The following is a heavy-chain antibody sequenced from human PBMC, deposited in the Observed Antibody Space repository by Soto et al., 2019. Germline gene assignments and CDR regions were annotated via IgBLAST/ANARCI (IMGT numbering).Heavy chain of an antibody. D-gene: IGHD6-19*01. V-gene: IGHV1-46*01. CDR3: ARGTWDSSGWYTFPFDY. J-gene: IGHJ4*02. Sequence: ASVKVSCKASVYTFTSYYIHWVRQAPGQGLEWMGIINPLSGSTAYAQKFQGRVTLTRDTSTSTVSMELSSLRSEDTAVYYCARGTWDSSGWYTFPFDYWGQGTVVTVSS. CDR2: INPLSGST. CDR1: VYTFTSYY.